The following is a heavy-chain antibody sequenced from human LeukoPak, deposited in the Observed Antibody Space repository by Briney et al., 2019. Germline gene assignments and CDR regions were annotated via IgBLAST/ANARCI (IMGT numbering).Heavy chain of an antibody. J-gene: IGHJ4*02. CDR2: INPSGGST. CDR1: GYTFTSYY. V-gene: IGHV1-46*01. D-gene: IGHD2-8*01. Sequence: ASVKVSCKASGYTFTSYYMHWVRQAPGQGLEWMGIINPSGGSTSYAQKFQGRVTMTRDMSTSTVYMELSSLRSEDTAVYYCARSRDAAVYARKWGNSPSTYYFDYWGQGTLVTVSS. CDR3: ARSRDAAVYARKWGNSPSTYYFDY.